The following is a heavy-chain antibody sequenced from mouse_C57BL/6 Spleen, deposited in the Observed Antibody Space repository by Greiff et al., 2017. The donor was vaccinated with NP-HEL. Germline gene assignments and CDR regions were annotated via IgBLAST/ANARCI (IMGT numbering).Heavy chain of an antibody. Sequence: VQLQQPGTELVKPGASVKLSCKASGYTFTSYWMHWVKQRPGQGLEWIGNINPSNGGTNYNEKFKSKATLTVDKSSSTAYMQLSSLTSEDSAVYYCARCDYDVGWYFDVWGTGTTVTVSS. D-gene: IGHD2-4*01. CDR1: GYTFTSYW. CDR2: INPSNGGT. J-gene: IGHJ1*03. V-gene: IGHV1-53*01. CDR3: ARCDYDVGWYFDV.